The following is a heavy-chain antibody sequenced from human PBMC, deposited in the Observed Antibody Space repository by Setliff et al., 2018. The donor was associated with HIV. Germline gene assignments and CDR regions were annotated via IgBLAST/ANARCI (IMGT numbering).Heavy chain of an antibody. CDR1: GGSITSGSYY. D-gene: IGHD1-26*01. CDR2: IYSNGRT. J-gene: IGHJ4*02. CDR3: ASGEDSGTYGEPYDS. Sequence: SETLSLTCTVSGGSITSGSYYWSWIRQPAGKGLEWIGRIYSNGRTTHNPSLKSRVTMSVDTSRNQFSLTLKSVTAADTAVYYCASGEDSGTYGEPYDSWGQGALVTVSS. V-gene: IGHV4-61*02.